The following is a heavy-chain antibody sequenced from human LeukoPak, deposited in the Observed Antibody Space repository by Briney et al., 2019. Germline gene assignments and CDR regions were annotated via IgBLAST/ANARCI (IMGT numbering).Heavy chain of an antibody. CDR2: IYYSGST. V-gene: IGHV4-59*01. D-gene: IGHD6-19*01. CDR3: ARVRAGYSSGWYPNYYYGMDV. Sequence: SETLSLTCTVSGGSISSYYWSWIRQPPGKGLEWIGYIYYSGSTNCNPSLKSRVTISVDTSKNQFSLKLSSVTAADTAVYYCARVRAGYSSGWYPNYYYGMDVWGQGTTVTVSS. J-gene: IGHJ6*02. CDR1: GGSISSYY.